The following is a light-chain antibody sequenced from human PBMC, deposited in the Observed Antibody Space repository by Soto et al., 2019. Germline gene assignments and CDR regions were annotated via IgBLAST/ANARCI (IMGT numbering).Light chain of an antibody. Sequence: EIVMMQSPATLSVSPGERATLSCRVSQNVLSNLAWYQQKPGQAPRLLIYGASTRATGLPARFSGSGSGTQFTLTISSLQSEDFAVYYCQQYNNWPITFGQGTRLEIK. CDR3: QQYNNWPIT. J-gene: IGKJ5*01. CDR2: GAS. CDR1: QNVLSN. V-gene: IGKV3-15*01.